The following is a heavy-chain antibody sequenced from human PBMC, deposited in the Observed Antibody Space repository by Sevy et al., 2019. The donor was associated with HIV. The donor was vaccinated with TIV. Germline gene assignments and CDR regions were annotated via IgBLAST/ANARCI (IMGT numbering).Heavy chain of an antibody. J-gene: IGHJ4*02. CDR1: GGSISSGGYY. Sequence: SETLPLTCTVSGGSISSGGYYWSWIRQHPGKGLEWIGYIYYSGSTYYNPSLKSRVTISVDTSKNQFSLKLSSVTAADTAVYYCARSKGGIAAAFDYWGQGTLVTVSS. CDR3: ARSKGGIAAAFDY. CDR2: IYYSGST. V-gene: IGHV4-31*03. D-gene: IGHD6-13*01.